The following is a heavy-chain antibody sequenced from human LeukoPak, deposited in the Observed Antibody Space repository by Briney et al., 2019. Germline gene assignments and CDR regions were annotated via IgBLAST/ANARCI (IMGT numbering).Heavy chain of an antibody. Sequence: GGSLRLSCAASGFTFSSYSMNWVRQAPGRGLEWVSSISSSSSYIYYADSVKGRFTISRDNAKNSLYLQMNSLRAEDTAVYYCARDGGYYYFGTDVWGQGTTVTVSS. D-gene: IGHD3-16*01. J-gene: IGHJ6*02. CDR3: ARDGGYYYFGTDV. V-gene: IGHV3-21*01. CDR2: ISSSSSYI. CDR1: GFTFSSYS.